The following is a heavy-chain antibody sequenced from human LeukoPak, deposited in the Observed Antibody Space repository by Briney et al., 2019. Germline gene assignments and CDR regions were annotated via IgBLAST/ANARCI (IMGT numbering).Heavy chain of an antibody. CDR1: GGSISSYY. J-gene: IGHJ4*02. CDR2: IYYSGST. V-gene: IGHV4-59*01. D-gene: IGHD6-13*01. Sequence: PSETLSLTCTVSGGSISSYYWSWIRQPPGKGLEWIGYIYYSGSTNYNPSLKSRVTISVDTSKNQFSLKLSSVTAADTAVYYCARGTAADTFDYWGQGTLVTVSS. CDR3: ARGTAADTFDY.